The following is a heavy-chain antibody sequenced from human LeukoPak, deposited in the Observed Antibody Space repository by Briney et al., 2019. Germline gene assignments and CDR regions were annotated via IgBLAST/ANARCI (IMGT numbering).Heavy chain of an antibody. D-gene: IGHD5-24*01. J-gene: IGHJ4*02. V-gene: IGHV4-59*01. CDR1: GGSFSGYY. CDR3: ARKDGDG. CDR2: IYNSGST. Sequence: SETLSLTCAVYGGSFSGYYWTWIRQPPGEGLEWIGHIYNSGSTNYNPSLRGRVTISLDTSKNQVSLKLNSVTAADTAMYYCARKDGDGWGQGTLVTVSS.